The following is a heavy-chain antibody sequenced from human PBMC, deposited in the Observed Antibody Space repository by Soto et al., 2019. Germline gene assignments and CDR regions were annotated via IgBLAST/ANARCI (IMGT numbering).Heavy chain of an antibody. J-gene: IGHJ4*02. D-gene: IGHD2-15*01. CDR1: GFTFSSYG. V-gene: IGHV3-33*01. CDR2: IWYDGSNK. CDR3: ARDALPGSLDY. Sequence: QVQLVESGGGVVQPGRSLRLSCAASGFTFSSYGMHWVRQAPGKGLEWVAVIWYDGSNKYYADSVKGRFTISRDNSKNTLYLQMNSLRAEDTAVYYCARDALPGSLDYWGQGTLVTVSS.